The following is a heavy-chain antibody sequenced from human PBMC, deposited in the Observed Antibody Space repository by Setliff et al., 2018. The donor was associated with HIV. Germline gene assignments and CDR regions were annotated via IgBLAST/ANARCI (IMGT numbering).Heavy chain of an antibody. CDR1: GGSISSGGYY. Sequence: NPSETLSLTCTVSGGSISSGGYYWSWIRQHPGKGLEWIGYIYYSGSPFYNPSLKSRVTISVDTSNNQFSLKLSSVTAADTAVYYCARGGGTSSPIDYHYYIDVWGKGTTVTVS. V-gene: IGHV4-31*03. CDR3: ARGGGTSSPIDYHYYIDV. D-gene: IGHD6-6*01. CDR2: IYYSGSP. J-gene: IGHJ6*03.